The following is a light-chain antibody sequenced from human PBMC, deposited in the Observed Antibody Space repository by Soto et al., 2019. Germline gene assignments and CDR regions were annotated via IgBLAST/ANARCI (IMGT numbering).Light chain of an antibody. CDR2: DVS. V-gene: IGLV2-14*03. CDR1: SSDVGGYNF. CDR3: SSYGSSSTLV. Sequence: QSALTQPASVSGSPGHSITISCTGASSDVGGYNFVSWYQQHPGKAPKLIICDVSDRPTGVSIRFSGSKSGNTASLTISGLQAEDEADYYCSSYGSSSTLVFGTGTKVTVL. J-gene: IGLJ1*01.